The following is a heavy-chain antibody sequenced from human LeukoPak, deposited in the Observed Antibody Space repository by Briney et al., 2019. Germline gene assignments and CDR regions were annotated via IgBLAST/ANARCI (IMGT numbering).Heavy chain of an antibody. CDR1: GGPISSGYYY. CDR2: IYNSGST. CDR3: ASLSIDYGDAWYFDY. D-gene: IGHD4-17*01. Sequence: SETLSLTCTVSGGPISSGYYYWSWIRQPAGKGLEWIGRIYNSGSTNYNPSLKSRVTISVDTSKNQFSLKLSSVTAADTAVYYCASLSIDYGDAWYFDYWGQGTLVTVSS. J-gene: IGHJ4*02. V-gene: IGHV4-61*10.